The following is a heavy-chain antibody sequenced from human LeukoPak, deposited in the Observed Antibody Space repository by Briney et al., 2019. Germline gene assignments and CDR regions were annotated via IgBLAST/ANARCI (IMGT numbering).Heavy chain of an antibody. J-gene: IGHJ6*02. Sequence: GGSLSLSCAASGFTFSSYWMNWARQAPGKGLEWVASINHNGNVNYYVDSVKGRFTISRDNAKNLLYLQMSNLRAEDTAVYFCARGGGLDVWGQGATVTVSS. CDR3: ARGGGLDV. CDR1: GFTFSSYW. V-gene: IGHV3-7*03. CDR2: INHNGNVN. D-gene: IGHD3-16*01.